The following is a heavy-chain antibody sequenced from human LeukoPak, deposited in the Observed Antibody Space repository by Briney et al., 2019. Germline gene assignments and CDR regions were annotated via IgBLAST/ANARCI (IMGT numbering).Heavy chain of an antibody. CDR3: ARDTYDSSGQYYYYGMDV. CDR2: IWYDGTNK. J-gene: IGHJ6*02. D-gene: IGHD3-22*01. Sequence: GGSLRLSCAASGFTFSRYGMHWVRQAPGTGLGWVAVIWYDGTNKYYADSVKGRFTISRDNSKNTLYLQMNSLRAGDTAVYYCARDTYDSSGQYYYYGMDVWGQGTTVTVSS. CDR1: GFTFSRYG. V-gene: IGHV3-33*01.